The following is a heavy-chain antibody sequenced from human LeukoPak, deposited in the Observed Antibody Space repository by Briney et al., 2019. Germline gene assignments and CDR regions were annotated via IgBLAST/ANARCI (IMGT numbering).Heavy chain of an antibody. CDR2: INPNIGGT. J-gene: IGHJ3*02. Sequence: ASVKVSRKASGYTFTGYYMHWVRQAPGQGLEWRGWINPNIGGTNYAQKFQGRVTMTRDTSISTAYMELSRLRSDDTAVYYCASRSRGYSYGILDAFDIWGQGTMVTVSS. V-gene: IGHV1-2*02. CDR3: ASRSRGYSYGILDAFDI. D-gene: IGHD5-18*01. CDR1: GYTFTGYY.